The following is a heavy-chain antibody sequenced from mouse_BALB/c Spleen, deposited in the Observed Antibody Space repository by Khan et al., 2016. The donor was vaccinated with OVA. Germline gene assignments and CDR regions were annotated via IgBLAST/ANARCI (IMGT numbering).Heavy chain of an antibody. Sequence: QVQLQQPGAELVRSGASVKLSCKASGYTFTSYWINWVKQRPGQGLEWIGNIYPSDTYTNYNQNFKDKATLTVDKSSSTAYMLLTGPTSEDSAVYYCTRSIYYYGSCFDYWGQGTTLTVSS. D-gene: IGHD1-1*01. V-gene: IGHV1-69*02. CDR1: GYTFTSYW. CDR3: TRSIYYYGSCFDY. J-gene: IGHJ2*01. CDR2: IYPSDTYT.